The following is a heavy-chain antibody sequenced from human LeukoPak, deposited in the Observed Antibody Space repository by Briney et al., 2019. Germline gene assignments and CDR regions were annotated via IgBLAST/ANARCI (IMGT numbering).Heavy chain of an antibody. CDR3: ARDSMSGYSDFDF. Sequence: GGSLRLSCAASGFTFSSYGMSWVRQAPGTGLVWVSCINSDGSNTNNADSVKGRFTISRDNAKNTVYLQINSLRAEDTAVYYCARDSMSGYSDFDFWGQGSLVTVSS. V-gene: IGHV3-74*01. CDR2: INSDGSNT. J-gene: IGHJ4*02. CDR1: GFTFSSYG. D-gene: IGHD3-9*01.